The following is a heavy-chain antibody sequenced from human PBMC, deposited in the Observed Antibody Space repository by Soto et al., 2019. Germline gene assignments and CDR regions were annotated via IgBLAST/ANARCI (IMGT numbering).Heavy chain of an antibody. D-gene: IGHD5-18*01. CDR1: GYTFTSYG. V-gene: IGHV1-18*01. CDR3: ARDNRGYSYGYDAFDI. CDR2: ISAYNGNT. J-gene: IGHJ3*02. Sequence: GASVKVSCKASGYTFTSYGISWVRQAPGQGLEWMGWISAYNGNTNYAQKLQGRVTMTTDTSTGTAYMELRSLRSGGTAVYYCARDNRGYSYGYDAFDIWGQGTMVTVSS.